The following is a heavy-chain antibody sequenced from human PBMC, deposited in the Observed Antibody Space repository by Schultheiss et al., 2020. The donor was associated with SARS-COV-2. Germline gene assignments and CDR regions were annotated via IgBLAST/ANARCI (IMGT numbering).Heavy chain of an antibody. J-gene: IGHJ4*02. Sequence: GESLKISCVASGFTFSRSAMSWVRQPPGKGLEWVVSISASGANTWYADSVKGRFAISRDNSQNTVDLRMDRLRVEDTAVYYCTKSLITMGLKDTLFYFDSWGQGTLVTVSS. V-gene: IGHV3-23*01. CDR3: TKSLITMGLKDTLFYFDS. CDR1: GFTFSRSA. D-gene: IGHD3-16*01. CDR2: ISASGANT.